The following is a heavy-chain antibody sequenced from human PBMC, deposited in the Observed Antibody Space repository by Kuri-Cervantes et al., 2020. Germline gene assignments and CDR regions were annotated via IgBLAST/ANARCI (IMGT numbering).Heavy chain of an antibody. CDR2: IIPIFGTA. CDR1: GGTFSSYA. V-gene: IGHV1-69*06. J-gene: IGHJ4*02. CDR3: AKFGAVADLDY. Sequence: SVKVSCKASGGTFSSYAISWVRQAPGQGLEWMGGIIPIFGTANYAQKFQGRVTITADKSTSTAYMELSSLRSDDTAVYYCAKFGAVADLDYWGQGTLVTVSS. D-gene: IGHD6-19*01.